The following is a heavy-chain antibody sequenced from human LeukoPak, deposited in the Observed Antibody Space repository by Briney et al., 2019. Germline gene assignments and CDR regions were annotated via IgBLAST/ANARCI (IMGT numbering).Heavy chain of an antibody. CDR3: AGHHPRNTVDF. D-gene: IGHD2/OR15-2a*01. CDR1: GGSISSYY. CDR2: ISDIGSI. V-gene: IGHV4-59*08. Sequence: SETLSLTCTVSGGSISSYYWSWIRQPPGKGLEWIAYISDIGSINYNPSLKSRVTISLDTSKNQFSLKLSSAAAADTAVYYCAGHHPRNTVDFWGQGTLVTVSS. J-gene: IGHJ4*02.